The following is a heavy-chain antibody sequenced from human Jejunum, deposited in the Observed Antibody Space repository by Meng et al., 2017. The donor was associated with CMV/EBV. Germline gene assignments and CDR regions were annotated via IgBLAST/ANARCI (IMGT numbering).Heavy chain of an antibody. J-gene: IGHJ6*02. CDR3: ANQMPWNYYHGMDL. CDR2: IRSDGTET. CDR1: AFTFSHYW. D-gene: IGHD1-7*01. Sequence: SAFTFSHYWMTWVRQPPGKGLEWVANIRSDGTETNHVDSLKGRFTISRDNGKNSLYLQMNSLRVEDTAVYYCANQMPWNYYHGMDLWGQGTTVTVSS. V-gene: IGHV3-7*02.